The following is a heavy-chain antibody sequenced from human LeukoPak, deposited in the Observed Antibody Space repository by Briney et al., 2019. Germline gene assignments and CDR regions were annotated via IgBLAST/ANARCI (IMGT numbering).Heavy chain of an antibody. CDR1: GFTFSSYW. J-gene: IGHJ5*02. CDR3: ARAYGSGLNWFDP. V-gene: IGHV3-7*04. CDR2: IKQDGSEK. D-gene: IGHD3-10*01. Sequence: GGSLRLSCAASGFTFSSYWMSWVRQATGKGLEWVANIKQDGSEKYYVDSVKGRFTISRDNAKNSLYLQMNSLRAEDTAVYYCARAYGSGLNWFDPWGQGTLVTVSS.